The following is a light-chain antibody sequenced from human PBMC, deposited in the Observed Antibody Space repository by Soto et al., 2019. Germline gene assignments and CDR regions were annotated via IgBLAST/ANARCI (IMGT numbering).Light chain of an antibody. CDR2: GAS. CDR3: QQSGSSPWT. Sequence: EIVLTQSPGTLSLSPGERATLSCRASQSVSNSYLAWYQQKPGQAPRLLIHGASSRASGIPDTFSGSGSGTEFTLTISRLEPEDFAVYYCQQSGSSPWTFGQGTKVEIK. CDR1: QSVSNSY. J-gene: IGKJ1*01. V-gene: IGKV3-20*01.